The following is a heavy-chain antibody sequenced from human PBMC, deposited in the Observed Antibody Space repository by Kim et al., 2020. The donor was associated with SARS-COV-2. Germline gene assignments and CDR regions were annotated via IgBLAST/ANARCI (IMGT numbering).Heavy chain of an antibody. Sequence: GGSLRLSCVASGFIFSSYGMHWVRQAPGKGLEWVAVVAYDRGNKYYADTVKGRFTISRDTSKNTLPLEMNSLRAEDTAVYYCARGGFGAPTFDYWGQGTLVTVS. CDR1: GFIFSSYG. CDR2: VAYDRGNK. D-gene: IGHD3-10*01. V-gene: IGHV3-33*05. J-gene: IGHJ4*02. CDR3: ARGGFGAPTFDY.